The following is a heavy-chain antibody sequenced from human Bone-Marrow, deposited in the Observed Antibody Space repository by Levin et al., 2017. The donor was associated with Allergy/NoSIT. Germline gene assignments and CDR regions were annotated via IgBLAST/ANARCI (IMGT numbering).Heavy chain of an antibody. J-gene: IGHJ3*01. CDR3: AREMVLSDSTDYKKDAFDV. Sequence: GGSLRLSCTVSEFTFSDYSMHWIRQPPGKGLEWVAIISGDGSNKVYADSVKGRFTISRDNSKNTMFLQLNSLSTEDTDLYYCAREMVLSDSTDYKKDAFDVWGQGTMVTVSS. CDR1: EFTFSDYS. CDR2: ISGDGSNK. V-gene: IGHV3-30*04. D-gene: IGHD3-22*01.